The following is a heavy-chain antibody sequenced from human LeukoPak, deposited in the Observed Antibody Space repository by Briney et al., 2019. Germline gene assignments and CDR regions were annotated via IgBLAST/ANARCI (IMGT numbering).Heavy chain of an antibody. D-gene: IGHD2-2*01. Sequence: GGTLRLSCAASGFTFSSYGMSWVRQAPGKGLEWVSAISGSGGSTYYADSVKGRFTISRDNSKNTLYLQMNSLRAEDTAVYYCAKDGRGIVVVPAASWGQGTLVTVSS. CDR1: GFTFSSYG. J-gene: IGHJ4*02. CDR2: ISGSGGST. CDR3: AKDGRGIVVVPAAS. V-gene: IGHV3-23*01.